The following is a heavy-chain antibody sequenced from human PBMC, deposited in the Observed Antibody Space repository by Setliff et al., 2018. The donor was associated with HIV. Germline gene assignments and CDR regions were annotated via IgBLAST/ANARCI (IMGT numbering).Heavy chain of an antibody. Sequence: GGSLRLSCAASGLTLSNSAMTWVRQKPWRGLEWVSLIQSGGIIYYADSVKGRFTISRDNSNNTLSLQMSSLRAEDTALYYCARGYSDSGTFFDYWGQGTLVTVSS. J-gene: IGHJ4*02. V-gene: IGHV3-23*01. D-gene: IGHD3-10*01. CDR3: ARGYSDSGTFFDY. CDR1: GLTLSNSA. CDR2: IQSGGII.